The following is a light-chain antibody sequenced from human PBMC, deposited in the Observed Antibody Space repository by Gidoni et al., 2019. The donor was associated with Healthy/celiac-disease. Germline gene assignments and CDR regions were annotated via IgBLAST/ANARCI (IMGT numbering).Light chain of an antibody. CDR2: DVS. Sequence: QSALTQPASVSGSPGQSITISCTGTSSDVGGYNYVSCYQQHPGKAPKLMIYDVSNRPSGVSNRFSGSKSGNTASLTISGPQAEDEADYYCSSYTSSSTPYVFGTGTKVTVL. J-gene: IGLJ1*01. CDR1: SSDVGGYNY. CDR3: SSYTSSSTPYV. V-gene: IGLV2-14*01.